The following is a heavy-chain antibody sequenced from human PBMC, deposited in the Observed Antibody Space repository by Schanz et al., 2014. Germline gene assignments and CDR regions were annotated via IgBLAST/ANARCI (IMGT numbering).Heavy chain of an antibody. D-gene: IGHD2-2*01. CDR1: GFTFSSYA. Sequence: VQLVESGGGVVQPGRSLRLSCAASGFTFSSYAMSWVRQAPGKGLEWVSDISSGSSYANYADSVKGRFTISRDNSKNTLYLHMNTLRSEDTAVYYCAKDSTHIDIVLVPTAIDYWGQGTLVTVSS. CDR2: ISSGSSYA. V-gene: IGHV3-23*04. CDR3: AKDSTHIDIVLVPTAIDY. J-gene: IGHJ4*02.